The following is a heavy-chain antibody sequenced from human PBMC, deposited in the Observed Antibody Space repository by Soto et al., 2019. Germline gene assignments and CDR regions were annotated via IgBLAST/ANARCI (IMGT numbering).Heavy chain of an antibody. V-gene: IGHV4-59*01. CDR2: IYYSGST. CDR1: GGSISSYY. Sequence: TLPLTCTVSGGSISSYYWSWIRQPPGKGLEWIGYIYYSGSTNYNPSLKSRVTISVDTSKNQFSLKLSSVTAADPAVYYCERGRTIRRGRDVILGYGVEDWGQGTAVTV. D-gene: IGHD5-12*01. CDR3: ERGRTIRRGRDVILGYGVED. J-gene: IGHJ6*02.